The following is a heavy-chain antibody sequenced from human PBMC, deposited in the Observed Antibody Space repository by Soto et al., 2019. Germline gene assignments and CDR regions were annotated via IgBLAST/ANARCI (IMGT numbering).Heavy chain of an antibody. V-gene: IGHV4-39*01. D-gene: IGHD4-4*01. CDR3: ERLVTTVTTGDY. CDR2: IYYSGGT. CDR1: GGSISSSSYY. Sequence: QLQLQESGPGLVKPSETLSLTCTVSGGSISSSSYYWGWIRQPPGKGLEWIGSIYYSGGTYYNPSLKSRVTISGDTSKNQFSLKLSSVTAADTAVYYCERLVTTVTTGDYWGQGTLVTVSS. J-gene: IGHJ4*02.